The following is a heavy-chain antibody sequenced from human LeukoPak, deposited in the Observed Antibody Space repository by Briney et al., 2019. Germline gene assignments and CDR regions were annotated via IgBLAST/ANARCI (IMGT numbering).Heavy chain of an antibody. D-gene: IGHD2-2*01. CDR2: ISVFNGDT. J-gene: IGHJ4*02. Sequence: ASVKVSCKASGYTFTSYGITWVRQAPGQGLEWMGWISVFNGDTTYAQKLQGRVTMTTDTSTSTAYMELRSLRSDDTAVYYCVRRRCSSTSCYIDYWGQGTLVTVSS. CDR3: VRRRCSSTSCYIDY. CDR1: GYTFTSYG. V-gene: IGHV1-18*01.